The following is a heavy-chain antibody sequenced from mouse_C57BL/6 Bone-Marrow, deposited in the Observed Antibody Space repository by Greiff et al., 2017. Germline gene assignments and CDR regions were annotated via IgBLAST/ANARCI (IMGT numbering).Heavy chain of an antibody. D-gene: IGHD2-10*02. CDR2: ISSGGSYT. J-gene: IGHJ2*01. Sequence: EVKLVESGGDLVKPGGSLKLSCAASGFTFSSYGMSWVRQTPDKRLEWVATISSGGSYTYYPDSVKGRFTISRDNAKNTLYLQMSSLKSEDTAMYYCAGYDRGVLGYWGQGTTLTVSS. CDR3: AGYDRGVLGY. V-gene: IGHV5-6*01. CDR1: GFTFSSYG.